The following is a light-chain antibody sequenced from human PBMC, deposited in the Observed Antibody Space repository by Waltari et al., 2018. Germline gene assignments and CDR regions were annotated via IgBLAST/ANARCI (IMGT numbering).Light chain of an antibody. CDR2: GAS. CDR3: QHHVRLPAT. V-gene: IGKV3-20*01. Sequence: IVLTQSPGTLSLSPGGRATLSCRDSQNIGNYLAWYQQKPGQAPRLLIYGASSRAAGIPDRFSGSGSGADFSLTISRLEPEDFAVYYCQHHVRLPATFGQGTKV. CDR1: QNIGNY. J-gene: IGKJ1*01.